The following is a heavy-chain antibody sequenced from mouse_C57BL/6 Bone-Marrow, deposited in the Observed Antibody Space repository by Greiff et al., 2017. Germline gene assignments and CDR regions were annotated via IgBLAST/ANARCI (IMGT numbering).Heavy chain of an antibody. CDR2: INPSSGYT. V-gene: IGHV1-4*01. CDR3: ARSPYCYGSSYGAMDY. Sequence: QVQLQQSGAELARPGASVKMSCKASGYTFTSYTMHWVKQRPGQGLEWIGYINPSSGYTKYNQKFKDKATLTADKSSSTAYMQLSSLTSEDSAVYYCARSPYCYGSSYGAMDYWGQGTSVTVSS. D-gene: IGHD1-1*01. J-gene: IGHJ4*01. CDR1: GYTFTSYT.